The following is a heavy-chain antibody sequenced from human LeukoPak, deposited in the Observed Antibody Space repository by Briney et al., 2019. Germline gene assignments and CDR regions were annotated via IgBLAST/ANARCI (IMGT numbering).Heavy chain of an antibody. Sequence: GGSLRLSCAASGFTVDDYGMHWVRQAPGEGVEWVSLISGDGISTYYADSVKGRFTISRDNSKNSLYLQMNSLRTEDTALYYCAKDSVGGMGDYWGQGTLVTVSS. J-gene: IGHJ4*02. CDR2: ISGDGIST. D-gene: IGHD3-16*01. CDR1: GFTVDDYG. V-gene: IGHV3-43*02. CDR3: AKDSVGGMGDY.